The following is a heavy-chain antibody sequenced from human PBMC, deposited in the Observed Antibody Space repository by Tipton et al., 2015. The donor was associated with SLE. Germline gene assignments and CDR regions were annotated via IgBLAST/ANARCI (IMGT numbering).Heavy chain of an antibody. V-gene: IGHV3-30*02. CDR1: GFTFSSFG. CDR2: IRYDGSNK. J-gene: IGHJ6*02. Sequence: SLRLSCAASGFTFSSFGMHWVRQAPGKGLEWVTFIRYDGSNKYYADSVRGRLTTSRDNSKNTLHLQMNSLSAEDTAVYYCAKDGGDPSYYYFAMDVWGQGTTVIVSS. CDR3: AKDGGDPSYYYFAMDV. D-gene: IGHD2-21*02.